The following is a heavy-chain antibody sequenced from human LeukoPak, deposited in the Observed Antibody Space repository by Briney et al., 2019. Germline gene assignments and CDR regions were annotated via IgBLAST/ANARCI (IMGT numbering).Heavy chain of an antibody. CDR2: IIPIFGKT. Sequence: SVKVSCKASGGTFSTYAIHWVRQAPGQGPEWMGRIIPIFGKTNYAQKLQGRVTITADKSTNTAYMELSSLRSEDTAVYFCARGGYCTGGSCFEYYYYYMDVWGKGTTVTVSS. CDR3: ARGGYCTGGSCFEYYYYYMDV. J-gene: IGHJ6*03. V-gene: IGHV1-69*04. D-gene: IGHD2-15*01. CDR1: GGTFSTYA.